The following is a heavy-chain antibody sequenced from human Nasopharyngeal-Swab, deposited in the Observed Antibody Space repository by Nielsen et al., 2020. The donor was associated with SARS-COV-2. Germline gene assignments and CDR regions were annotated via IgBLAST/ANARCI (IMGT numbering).Heavy chain of an antibody. J-gene: IGHJ4*02. V-gene: IGHV3-30*04. CDR2: ISYDASDK. CDR1: GFTFSSYT. CDR3: ARDRPHWGCDY. D-gene: IGHD3-16*01. Sequence: GESLKISCAASGFTFSSYTIHWVRQAPGKGLEWVAVISYDASDKYYADSVKGRFTLSRDNSKNTVYLQMNSLRAEDTAVYYCARDRPHWGCDYWGQGTLVPVSS.